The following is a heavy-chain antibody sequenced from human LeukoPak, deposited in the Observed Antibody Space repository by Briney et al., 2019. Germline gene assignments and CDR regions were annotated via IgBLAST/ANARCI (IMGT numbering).Heavy chain of an antibody. CDR2: MYTSGST. CDR1: GGSISSYY. CDR3: ARAYSSSWYFNWFDP. Sequence: SETLSLTCTVSGGSISSYYWTWIRQSAGKGLEWIGRMYTSGSTKYSPSFESRVTMSGDASKNQFSLKLSSVTAADTAVYYCARAYSSSWYFNWFDPWGQGTLVTVSS. V-gene: IGHV4-4*07. J-gene: IGHJ5*02. D-gene: IGHD6-13*01.